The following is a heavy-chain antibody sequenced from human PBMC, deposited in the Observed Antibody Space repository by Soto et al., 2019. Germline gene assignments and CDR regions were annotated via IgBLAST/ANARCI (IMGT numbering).Heavy chain of an antibody. CDR1: GGSITNSNW. V-gene: IGHV4-4*02. J-gene: IGHJ5*01. CDR3: ARGPPIVGNTTPLDS. Sequence: QVQLQESGPRLVKPSGTLSLTCTVSGGSITNSNWWSWVRLPPAKGLEWIGDIYHAGSTKYNPSLARRVTMSVDTSNNQFALTLTSVTAADTAVYFCARGPPIVGNTTPLDSWGHGTLVTVS. D-gene: IGHD1-26*01. CDR2: IYHAGST.